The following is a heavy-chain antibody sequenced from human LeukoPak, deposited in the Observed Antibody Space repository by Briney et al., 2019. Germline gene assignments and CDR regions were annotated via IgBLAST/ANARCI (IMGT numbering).Heavy chain of an antibody. J-gene: IGHJ6*03. CDR3: ARDIVGYMDV. CDR2: VSYDGSNK. Sequence: GGSLRLSCAASGFTFSSYGMHWVRQAPGKGLEWVAVVSYDGSNKYYADSVKGRFTISRDNAKNSLYLQMNSLRAEDTAVYYCARDIVGYMDVWGKGTTVTISS. V-gene: IGHV3-30*03. CDR1: GFTFSSYG. D-gene: IGHD1-26*01.